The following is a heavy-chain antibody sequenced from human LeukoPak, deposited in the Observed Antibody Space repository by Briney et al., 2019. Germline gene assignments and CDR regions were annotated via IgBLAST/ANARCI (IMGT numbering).Heavy chain of an antibody. Sequence: GGSLRLSCAASGFTFSSYVMSWVRQAPGKGLEWVSAISGSGGSTYYADSVKGRFTISRDNSKNTLYLQMNSLRAEDTAVYYCAKDKGVVVPAAMGRRYYYYYMDVWGKGTTVTVSS. CDR1: GFTFSSYV. J-gene: IGHJ6*03. CDR3: AKDKGVVVPAAMGRRYYYYYMDV. D-gene: IGHD2-2*01. V-gene: IGHV3-23*01. CDR2: ISGSGGST.